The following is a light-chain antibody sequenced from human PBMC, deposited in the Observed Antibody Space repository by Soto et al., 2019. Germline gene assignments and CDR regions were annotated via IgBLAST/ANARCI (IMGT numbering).Light chain of an antibody. V-gene: IGLV1-44*01. CDR1: SSNIGSNS. CDR3: ATWDDSLNGVV. Sequence: QSVLTQPPSASGTPGQRVTISCSGSSSNIGSNSVNWHQQLPGTAPKLLIYSNNQRPSGVPHRFSGSKSGTSASLAISGLQSEDEGDYYCATWDDSLNGVVFGGGTKVTVL. CDR2: SNN. J-gene: IGLJ2*01.